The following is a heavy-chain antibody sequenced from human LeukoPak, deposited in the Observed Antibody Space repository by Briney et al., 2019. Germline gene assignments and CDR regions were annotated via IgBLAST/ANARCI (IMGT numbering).Heavy chain of an antibody. V-gene: IGHV3-43*02. D-gene: IGHD3-22*01. CDR1: GFTFDDYA. CDR2: ISGDGGGT. Sequence: GGSLRLSCAASGFTFDDYAMHWVRQAPGKGLEWVSLISGDGGGTYYADSVKGRFTISRDNSKNSLYLQMNSLRTEDTALYYCAKAQYYYDSSGYLFDYWGQGTLVTVSS. J-gene: IGHJ4*02. CDR3: AKAQYYYDSSGYLFDY.